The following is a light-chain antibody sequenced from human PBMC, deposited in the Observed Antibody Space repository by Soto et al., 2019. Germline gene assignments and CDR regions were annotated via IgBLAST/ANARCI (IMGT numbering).Light chain of an antibody. Sequence: IELTQSPATLPVSPGETATLFCRASQSVGSSLAWYQQRPGQAPRLLIYDTSTRAFGLPTRFSGSGSGTAFTLPISSLQSEDSAVYHCQQYSNGPPWTFGHGTKVEVK. CDR3: QQYSNGPPWT. CDR1: QSVGSS. J-gene: IGKJ1*01. V-gene: IGKV3-15*01. CDR2: DTS.